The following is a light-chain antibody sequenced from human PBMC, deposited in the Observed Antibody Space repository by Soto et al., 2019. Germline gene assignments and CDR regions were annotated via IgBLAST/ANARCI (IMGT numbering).Light chain of an antibody. CDR2: AAS. V-gene: IGKV1-39*01. CDR3: QQSYSTPYT. CDR1: QSISSY. J-gene: IGKJ2*01. Sequence: DIQMTQSPSSLSASVGDRVTITCRTSQSISSYLNWYQQKPGKAPKLLIYAASRLQSGVPSRFGGSGSGTDFTLTISSLQPEDFATYYCQQSYSTPYTFCQGTKLEIK.